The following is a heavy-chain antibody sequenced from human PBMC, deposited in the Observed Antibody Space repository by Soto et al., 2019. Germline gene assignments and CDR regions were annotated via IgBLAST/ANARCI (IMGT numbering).Heavy chain of an antibody. J-gene: IGHJ6*02. CDR3: ARQAYSYGQSPYYYGMDV. D-gene: IGHD5-18*01. V-gene: IGHV5-10-1*01. CDR2: IDPGDSYT. Sequence: PGESLKISCKGSGYSFTSYWISWVRQMPGKGLEWMGRIDPGDSYTNYSPSFQGHVTISADKSISTAYLQWSSLKASDTAMYYCARQAYSYGQSPYYYGMDVWGQGTTVTVSS. CDR1: GYSFTSYW.